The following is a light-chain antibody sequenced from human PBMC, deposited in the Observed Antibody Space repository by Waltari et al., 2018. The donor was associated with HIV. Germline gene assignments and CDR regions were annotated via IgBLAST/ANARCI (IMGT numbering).Light chain of an antibody. CDR3: GTWDSSLFF. Sequence: QSVLTQPPSVSAASGQKVTISCSGSSSNIGNNYISWYQQLPGTAPKLLIYDNNKRPSGSPDRFSGSKSGTSATLGITGLQTGDEADYYCGTWDSSLFFFGGGTKLTVL. V-gene: IGLV1-51*01. CDR2: DNN. J-gene: IGLJ2*01. CDR1: SSNIGNNY.